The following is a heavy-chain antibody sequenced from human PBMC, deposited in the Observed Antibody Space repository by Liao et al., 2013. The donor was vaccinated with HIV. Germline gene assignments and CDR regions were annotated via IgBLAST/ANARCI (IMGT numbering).Heavy chain of an antibody. D-gene: IGHD3-22*01. Sequence: QVQLQESGPGLVKPSETLSLTCTVSGASISDYYWTWVRQPAGKGLEWIGRIYSSEKTDYNPSLKSRVTMSVDTSKNQFSLKLSSVTVADTAVYYCARARAADGYSYFYMDVWAKGATVTVSS. CDR3: ARARAADGYSYFYMDV. CDR1: GASISDYY. J-gene: IGHJ6*03. V-gene: IGHV4-4*07. CDR2: IYSSEKT.